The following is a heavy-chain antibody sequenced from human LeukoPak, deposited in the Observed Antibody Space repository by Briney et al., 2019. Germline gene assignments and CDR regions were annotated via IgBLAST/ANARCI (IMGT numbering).Heavy chain of an antibody. Sequence: PGGSLRLSCAASGFTFSTYWIHWVRQAPGKGLEWVANIKQDGSEKYYVDSVKGRFTISRDNAKNSLYLQMNSLRAEDTAVYYCARDIIVVVPAAVGLYYMDVWGKGTTVTVSS. D-gene: IGHD2-2*01. V-gene: IGHV3-7*01. CDR1: GFTFSTYW. CDR3: ARDIIVVVPAAVGLYYMDV. CDR2: IKQDGSEK. J-gene: IGHJ6*03.